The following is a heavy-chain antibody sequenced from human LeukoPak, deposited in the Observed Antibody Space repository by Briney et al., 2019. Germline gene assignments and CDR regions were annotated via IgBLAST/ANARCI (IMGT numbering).Heavy chain of an antibody. CDR2: INNSGST. V-gene: IGHV4-34*01. D-gene: IGHD3-3*01. CDR1: GGSFSAYY. J-gene: IGHJ4*02. Sequence: PSETLSLTCVVYGGSFSAYYWSWIRQPPGKGLEWIGEINNSGSTNYNPSLKSRVTISVDTSKNQFSLKLSSVTAADTAVYYCARHFRIITIFGVVMYYFDYWGQGTLVTVSS. CDR3: ARHFRIITIFGVVMYYFDY.